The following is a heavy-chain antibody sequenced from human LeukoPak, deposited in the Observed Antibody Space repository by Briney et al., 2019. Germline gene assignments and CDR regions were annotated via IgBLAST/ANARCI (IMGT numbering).Heavy chain of an antibody. CDR3: ARTHDLEWLSSPYYYYYMDV. D-gene: IGHD3-3*01. J-gene: IGHJ6*03. V-gene: IGHV4-61*02. CDR1: GGSISSGSYY. CDR2: IYTSGST. Sequence: SETLSLTCTVSGGSISSGSYYWSWIRQPAGKGLERIGRIYTSGSTNYNPSLKSRVTISVDTSKNQFSLRLSSVTAADTAVYYCARTHDLEWLSSPYYYYYMDVWGKGTTVTVSS.